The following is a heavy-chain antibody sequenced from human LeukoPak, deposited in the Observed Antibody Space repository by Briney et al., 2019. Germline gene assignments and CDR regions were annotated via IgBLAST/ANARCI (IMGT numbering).Heavy chain of an antibody. Sequence: TLGLTCAVSGGSVSRGNLYWAWIRQPAGNQLEWIGRIHSSGNTNHNPSRSSRVTISTDTSKNQFSLCLNFVPAADTAVYYCARDRCGGSFYIWGQGTTFTLSS. CDR1: GGSVSRGNLY. D-gene: IGHD2-15*01. CDR2: IHSSGNT. V-gene: IGHV4-61*02. J-gene: IGHJ3*02. CDR3: ARDRCGGSFYI.